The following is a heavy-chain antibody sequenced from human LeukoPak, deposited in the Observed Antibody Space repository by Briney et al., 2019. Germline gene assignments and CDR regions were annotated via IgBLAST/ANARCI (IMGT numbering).Heavy chain of an antibody. Sequence: TLSLTCTVSGGSISSGGYYWSWIRQPPGKGLEWIGYIYHSGSTYYNPSLKSRVTISVDRSKNQFSLKLSSVTAADTAVYYCAREGDYDFWSGYYADAFDIWGQGTMVTVSS. J-gene: IGHJ3*02. D-gene: IGHD3-3*01. CDR3: AREGDYDFWSGYYADAFDI. CDR1: GGSISSGGYY. CDR2: IYHSGST. V-gene: IGHV4-30-2*01.